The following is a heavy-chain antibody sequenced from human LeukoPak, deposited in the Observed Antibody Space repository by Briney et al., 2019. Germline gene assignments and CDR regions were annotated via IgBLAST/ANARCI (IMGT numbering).Heavy chain of an antibody. Sequence: SQTLSLTCTVSGGSISSGGYYWSWIREHPGKGLEWIGYIYYSGSTYYNPSLKSRVTISVDTSKNQFSLKLSSVTAADTAVYYCARGTKRSSSSWYPSTYFDYWGQGTLVTVSS. CDR1: GGSISSGGYY. CDR2: IYYSGST. V-gene: IGHV4-31*03. CDR3: ARGTKRSSSSWYPSTYFDY. D-gene: IGHD6-13*01. J-gene: IGHJ4*02.